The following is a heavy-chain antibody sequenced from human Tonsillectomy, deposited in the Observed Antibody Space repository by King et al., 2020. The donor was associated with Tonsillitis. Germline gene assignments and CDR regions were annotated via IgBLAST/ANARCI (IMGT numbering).Heavy chain of an antibody. V-gene: IGHV3-33*01. CDR1: GFTFSSYG. Sequence: VQLVESGGGVVQPGRSLRLSCAASGFTFSSYGMHWVRQAPGKGLEWVAVIWYDGSNKYYADSVKGRFTISRDNSKNTLYLQMNSLRAEDTAVYYCARVPMNSYFDYWGQGTLVTVSS. J-gene: IGHJ4*02. CDR2: IWYDGSNK. CDR3: ARVPMNSYFDY.